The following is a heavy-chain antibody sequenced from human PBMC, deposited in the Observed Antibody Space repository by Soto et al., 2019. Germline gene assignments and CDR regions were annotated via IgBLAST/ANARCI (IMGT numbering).Heavy chain of an antibody. V-gene: IGHV3-7*03. Sequence: GGSLRLSCEVSGFTFSMYSMSWVRQSPGKGLEWVAKIPQEGVDGHYADSVKGRFTISRDNGKNSLYLQLNNLRAEDTAVYYCAKDHLILPAHDFFYGSDVWGRGATVTVSS. D-gene: IGHD2-21*02. CDR2: IPQEGVDG. CDR3: AKDHLILPAHDFFYGSDV. J-gene: IGHJ6*02. CDR1: GFTFSMYS.